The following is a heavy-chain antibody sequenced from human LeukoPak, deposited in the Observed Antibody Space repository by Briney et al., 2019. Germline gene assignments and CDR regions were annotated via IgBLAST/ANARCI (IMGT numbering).Heavy chain of an antibody. CDR2: ISAYNGNT. D-gene: IGHD2-15*01. J-gene: IGHJ3*02. CDR1: GYTFTSYG. CDR3: ARGPYCSGGSCYRGAAFDI. Sequence: ASVKVSCKASGYTFTSYGISWVRQAPGQGLEWMGWISAYNGNTNYAQKLQGRVTMTTDTSTSTAYMELRSLRSDDTAVYYCARGPYCSGGSCYRGAAFDIWGQGTMVTVSS. V-gene: IGHV1-18*01.